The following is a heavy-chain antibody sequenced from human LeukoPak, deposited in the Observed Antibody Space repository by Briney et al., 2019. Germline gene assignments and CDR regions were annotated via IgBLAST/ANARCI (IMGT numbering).Heavy chain of an antibody. V-gene: IGHV3-7*01. J-gene: IGHJ1*01. CDR2: IKQDGSEK. CDR1: GFTFSSYW. Sequence: GGSLRLSCAASGFTFSSYWMSWVRQAPGKGLEWVANIKQDGSEKYYVDSVKGRFTISRDNAKNSLYLQMNSLRAEDTAVYYCARDAAFYYGSGRFQHWGQGTLVTVSS. D-gene: IGHD3-10*01. CDR3: ARDAAFYYGSGRFQH.